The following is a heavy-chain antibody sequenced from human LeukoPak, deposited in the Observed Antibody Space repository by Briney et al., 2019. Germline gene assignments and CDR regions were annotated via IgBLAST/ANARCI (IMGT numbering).Heavy chain of an antibody. CDR3: ARETYYDSSGYYIIDY. Sequence: SETLSLTCTVSGGSISSGDYYWGWIRQPPGKGLEWIGYIYYSGSTYYNPSLKSRVTISVDTSKNQFSLKLSSVTAADTAVYYCARETYYDSSGYYIIDYWGQGTLVTVSS. J-gene: IGHJ4*02. D-gene: IGHD3-22*01. CDR1: GGSISSGDYY. CDR2: IYYSGST. V-gene: IGHV4-30-4*08.